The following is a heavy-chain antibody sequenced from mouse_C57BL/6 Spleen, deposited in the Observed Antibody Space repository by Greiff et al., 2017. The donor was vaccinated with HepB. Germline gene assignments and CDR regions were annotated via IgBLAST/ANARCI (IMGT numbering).Heavy chain of an antibody. Sequence: EVKLVESGGGLVKPGGSLKLSCAASGFTFSSYAMSWVRQTPEKRLEWVATISDGGSYTYYPDNVKGRFTISRDNAKNNLYLQMSHLKSEDTAMYYCARDEGDYSYFEYWGQGTTLAVSS. V-gene: IGHV5-4*01. CDR2: ISDGGSYT. J-gene: IGHJ2*01. CDR1: GFTFSSYA. D-gene: IGHD1-1*01. CDR3: ARDEGDYSYFEY.